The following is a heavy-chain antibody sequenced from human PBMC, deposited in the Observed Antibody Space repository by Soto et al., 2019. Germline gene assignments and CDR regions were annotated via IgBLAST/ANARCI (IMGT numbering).Heavy chain of an antibody. CDR1: GFTFRSHW. D-gene: IGHD3-22*01. J-gene: IGHJ4*02. CDR2: IKQDGSEK. Sequence: GGSLRLSCAASGFTFRSHWMSWVRQAPGKGLEWVANIKQDGSEKYYVDSVKGRVTISRDNAKNSLYLQMNSLRAEDTAVYYCARADYYGSSGYYCGNWGQGTLVTVSS. CDR3: ARADYYGSSGYYCGN. V-gene: IGHV3-7*04.